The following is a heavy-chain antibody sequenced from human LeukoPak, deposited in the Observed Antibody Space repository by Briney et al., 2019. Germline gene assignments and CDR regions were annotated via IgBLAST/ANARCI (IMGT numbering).Heavy chain of an antibody. CDR2: IIPIFGTA. J-gene: IGHJ4*02. CDR1: GGTFSSYA. CDR3: ARSDMTTVTAYYFDY. D-gene: IGHD4-17*01. Sequence: GASVKVSCKASGGTFSSYAISWVRQAPGQGLEWMGGIIPIFGTANYAQKFQGRVTITADKSTSTAYMELSSLRSEDTAVYYCARSDMTTVTAYYFDYWGQGTLVTVSP. V-gene: IGHV1-69*06.